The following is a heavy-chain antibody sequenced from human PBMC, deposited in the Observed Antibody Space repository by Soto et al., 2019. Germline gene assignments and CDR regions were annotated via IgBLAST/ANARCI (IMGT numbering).Heavy chain of an antibody. Sequence: QVQLQESGPGLVKPSQTLSLTCTVSGGSISSGSYYWSWIRQHPGKGLEWIGHIYYSGSTSYNPALKSRVTMSVDTSKNQFSRTVSSVTAAETAVYYCASVGYFCAKARTFEYWGKGTLVTVSS. CDR2: IYYSGST. J-gene: IGHJ4*02. D-gene: IGHD6-13*01. V-gene: IGHV4-31*03. CDR1: GGSISSGSYY. CDR3: ASVGYFCAKARTFEY.